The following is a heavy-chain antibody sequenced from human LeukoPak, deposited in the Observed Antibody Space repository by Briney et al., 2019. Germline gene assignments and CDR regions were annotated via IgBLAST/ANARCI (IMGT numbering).Heavy chain of an antibody. V-gene: IGHV3-48*01. D-gene: IGHD1-26*01. CDR2: ISSSSSTI. CDR3: ARENSGSYYQFDC. J-gene: IGHJ4*02. CDR1: GFTFSSYT. Sequence: GGSLRLSCAASGFTFSSYTMNWVRQAPGKGLEWVSYISSSSSTIYYTDSVKGRFIISRDNAKNSLYLQMNSLRAEDTAVYYCARENSGSYYQFDCWGQGTLVTVSS.